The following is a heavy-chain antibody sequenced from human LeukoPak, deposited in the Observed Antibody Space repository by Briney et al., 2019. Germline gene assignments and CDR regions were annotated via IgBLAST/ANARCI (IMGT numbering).Heavy chain of an antibody. D-gene: IGHD1-26*01. Sequence: ASVKVSCKSSGYTFTSYYMHWVRQAPGHGLEWMGIINPSGGSTSYSQKFQGRVTMTRDTSTSTVYMELRSLRSDDTAVYYCASGFGGSTPYDYWGQGTLVTVSS. CDR1: GYTFTSYY. J-gene: IGHJ4*02. V-gene: IGHV1-46*01. CDR3: ASGFGGSTPYDY. CDR2: INPSGGST.